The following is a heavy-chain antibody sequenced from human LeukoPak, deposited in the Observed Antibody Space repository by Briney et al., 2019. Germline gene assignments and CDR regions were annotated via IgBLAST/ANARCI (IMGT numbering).Heavy chain of an antibody. D-gene: IGHD4/OR15-4a*01. J-gene: IGHJ2*01. Sequence: SETLSLTCTVSSGSTSNYYWSWIRQPAGKGLEWIGRIYTSGSTNYNPSLKSRVTMSIDTSKNQVSLKLASVTAADTAIYYCAVDSSKDYGRGNFDLWGRGTLVTVSS. CDR3: AVDSSKDYGRGNFDL. V-gene: IGHV4-4*07. CDR1: SGSTSNYY. CDR2: IYTSGST.